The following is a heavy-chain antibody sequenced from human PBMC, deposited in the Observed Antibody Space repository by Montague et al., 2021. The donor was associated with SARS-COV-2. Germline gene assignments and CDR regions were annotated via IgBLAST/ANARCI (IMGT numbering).Heavy chain of an antibody. CDR2: IYTTGST. V-gene: IGHV4-61*02. D-gene: IGHD3-10*01. CDR1: GDSITSDVSY. J-gene: IGHJ5*02. CDR3: ARLWDFYGSGSYKNSWFDP. Sequence: TLSLTCTVSGDSITSDVSYWSWIRQPAGKGLEWIGRIYTTGSTNYNPSLKSRLTMSVDTSKNHFSLKLSSVTAADTAVYYCARLWDFYGSGSYKNSWFDPWGQGTRVTVSS.